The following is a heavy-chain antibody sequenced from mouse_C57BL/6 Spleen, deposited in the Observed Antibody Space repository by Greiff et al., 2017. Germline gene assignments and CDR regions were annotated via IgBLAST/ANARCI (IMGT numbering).Heavy chain of an antibody. V-gene: IGHV1-54*01. CDR3: ARGVTSYYFDY. CDR1: GYAFTNYL. D-gene: IGHD2-2*01. CDR2: INPGSGGT. J-gene: IGHJ2*01. Sequence: VQLQESGAELVRPGTSVKVSCKASGYAFTNYLLEWVKQRPGQGLEWIGVINPGSGGTNYNEKFKGKATLTADKSSSTAYMQLSSLTSEDSAVYFCARGVTSYYFDYWGQGTTLTVSS.